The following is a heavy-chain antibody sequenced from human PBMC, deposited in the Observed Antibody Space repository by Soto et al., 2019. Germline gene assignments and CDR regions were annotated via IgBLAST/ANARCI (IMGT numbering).Heavy chain of an antibody. J-gene: IGHJ4*02. CDR2: ISGSGAST. CDR3: AKELLTYAPFDY. V-gene: IGHV3-23*01. CDR1: GFIFNRFS. Sequence: EVQLLESGGGLVQPGGSLRLSCVASGFIFNRFSMNWVRQAPGQGLEWVSSISGSGASTYYVDSVKGRFTISRDDSKNTLYLQMNSLRAEDTAVYFCAKELLTYAPFDYWGQGTLVTVSS. D-gene: IGHD2-8*01.